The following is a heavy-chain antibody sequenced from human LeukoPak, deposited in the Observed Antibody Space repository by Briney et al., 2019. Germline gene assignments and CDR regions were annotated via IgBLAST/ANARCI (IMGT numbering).Heavy chain of an antibody. CDR1: GFPFSSFS. V-gene: IGHV3-21*01. J-gene: IGHJ4*02. Sequence: PGGSLRLPCAASGFPFSSFSMNGARRAPGRGLGGVSSIRSSSSYEYYADSVKGRFTISRDNDKNSLYLQMNSLRAEDTAVYYCARRRDILTGYLFDYWGQGTLVTVSS. CDR2: IRSSSSYE. CDR3: ARRRDILTGYLFDY. D-gene: IGHD3-9*01.